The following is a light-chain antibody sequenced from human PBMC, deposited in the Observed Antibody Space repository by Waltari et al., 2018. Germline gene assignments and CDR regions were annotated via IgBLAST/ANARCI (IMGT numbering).Light chain of an antibody. J-gene: IGLJ3*02. Sequence: QSVLTQSPSAAATPGQRVSFSCSGSSFNIGDNTVRWYQHLPGAAPKLLIYANNQRPSGVPDRFSASKSGTSASLAISGLQSEDEALYYCATWDDSLGGPVFGGGTKVTVL. CDR3: ATWDDSLGGPV. CDR2: ANN. CDR1: SFNIGDNT. V-gene: IGLV1-44*01.